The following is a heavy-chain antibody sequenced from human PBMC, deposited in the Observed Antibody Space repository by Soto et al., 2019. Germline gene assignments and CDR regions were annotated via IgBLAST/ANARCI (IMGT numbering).Heavy chain of an antibody. CDR1: GVSISSADYY. J-gene: IGHJ4*02. Sequence: SETLSRTCPVSGVSISSADYYWTWIRQPPGEGLEWIGYIYYIGRTHYNPSLMSRATISMDTSKNQFSLKLSSVSAADTAVHYSARYRSNSPDYFDDLGQGTLVTVSS. V-gene: IGHV4-30-4*01. CDR3: ARYRSNSPDYFDD. D-gene: IGHD2-15*01. CDR2: IYYIGRT.